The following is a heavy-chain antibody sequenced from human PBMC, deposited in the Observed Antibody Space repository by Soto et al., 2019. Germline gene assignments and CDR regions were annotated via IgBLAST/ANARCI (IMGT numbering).Heavy chain of an antibody. D-gene: IGHD5-18*01. V-gene: IGHV3-66*01. Sequence: GGSLRLSCAASGFTVSSKYMSWVRQAPGKGLEWVSLIQSGGTTYYADSVKGRFTISRDSSENTLHLQMDSLRAEDTAVYYCARGSRIQLWPVGYMDVWGKGTTVTVSS. CDR3: ARGSRIQLWPVGYMDV. J-gene: IGHJ6*03. CDR1: GFTVSSKY. CDR2: IQSGGTT.